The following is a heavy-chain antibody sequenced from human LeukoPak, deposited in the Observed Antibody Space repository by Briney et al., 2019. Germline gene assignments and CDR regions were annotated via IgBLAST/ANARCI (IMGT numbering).Heavy chain of an antibody. V-gene: IGHV4-34*01. CDR1: GGSLSGYY. Sequence: SETLSITCAVSGGSLSGYYWSWIRQPPGKGLEWIGEINPGGITNYNPSFKSRVTISADTSKSQFSLEVRSVTAADTAMFYCARALSTVTTYFDSWGQGTLLTVSP. CDR3: ARALSTVTTYFDS. CDR2: INPGGIT. J-gene: IGHJ4*02. D-gene: IGHD4-17*01.